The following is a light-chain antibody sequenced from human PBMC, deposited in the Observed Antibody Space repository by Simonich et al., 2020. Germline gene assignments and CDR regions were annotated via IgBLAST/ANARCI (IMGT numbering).Light chain of an antibody. CDR1: SLRSYY. Sequence: SSELTQDPAVSVALGQTVRITCQGASLRSYYASWYQQKPGQAPVLVIYGKNKRPSGIPDRFSGSNSGNTASLTVTGAQAEDEADYYCNSRDSSGNHVVFGGGTKLTVL. V-gene: IGLV3-19*01. J-gene: IGLJ2*01. CDR3: NSRDSSGNHVV. CDR2: GKN.